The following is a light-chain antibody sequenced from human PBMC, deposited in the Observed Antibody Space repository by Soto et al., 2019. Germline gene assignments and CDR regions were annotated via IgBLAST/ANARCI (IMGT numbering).Light chain of an antibody. CDR2: AAS. V-gene: IGKV1-39*01. CDR3: QQSYSRPLT. J-gene: IGKJ4*01. Sequence: DIQMTQSPSSLSASVGDRVTITCRASQSISHYLNWYQQKPGKVPKLLIYAASSLQAGVPSRFSGSGSGTDFTLPLSSLQPEDFGTYYCQQSYSRPLTFGGGTKVEIK. CDR1: QSISHY.